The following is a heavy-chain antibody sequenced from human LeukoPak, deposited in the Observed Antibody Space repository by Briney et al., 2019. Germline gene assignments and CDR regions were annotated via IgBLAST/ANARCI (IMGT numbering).Heavy chain of an antibody. J-gene: IGHJ6*03. D-gene: IGHD3-10*01. Sequence: SVKVSCKASGGTFSSYAISWVRQAPGQGLEWMGGIIPIFGTANYAQKFQGRVTITADESTSTAYMELSSLRSEDTAVYYCARAQGFGELSGYYYYYMDVWGKGTTVTISS. CDR3: ARAQGFGELSGYYYYYMDV. CDR2: IIPIFGTA. CDR1: GGTFSSYA. V-gene: IGHV1-69*13.